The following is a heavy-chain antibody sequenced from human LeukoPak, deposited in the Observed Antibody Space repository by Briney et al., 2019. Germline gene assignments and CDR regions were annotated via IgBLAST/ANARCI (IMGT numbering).Heavy chain of an antibody. D-gene: IGHD3/OR15-3a*01. CDR1: GFTFSSYG. V-gene: IGHV3-30*02. Sequence: PGGSLRLSCAASGFTFSSYGMHWVRQAPGKGLEWVAFIRYDGSNKYYADSVKGRFTISRDNAKNSLYLQMNSLRAEDTAVYYCASGLGWVFDHWGQGTLVTVSS. CDR2: IRYDGSNK. J-gene: IGHJ4*02. CDR3: ASGLGWVFDH.